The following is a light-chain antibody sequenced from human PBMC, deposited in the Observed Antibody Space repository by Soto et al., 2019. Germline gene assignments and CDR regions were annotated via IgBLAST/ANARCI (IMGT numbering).Light chain of an antibody. CDR2: DVN. V-gene: IGLV2-14*03. J-gene: IGLJ2*01. CDR3: GSYTTSTTVV. CDR1: SSDVGGYNY. Sequence: QSVLTQPASVSGSSGQSISISCTGTSSDVGGYNYVSWYQQHPGKAPKLMIYDVNNRPSGVSNRFSGSKSGNTASLTISGLQAEDEADYFCGSYTTSTTVVFGGGTKLTVL.